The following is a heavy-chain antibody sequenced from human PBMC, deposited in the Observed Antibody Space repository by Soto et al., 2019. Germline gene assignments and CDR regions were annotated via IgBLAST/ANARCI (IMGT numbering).Heavy chain of an antibody. V-gene: IGHV3-33*01. CDR1: GFTFSSYG. CDR3: ARVSGRVYYYYYYMDV. J-gene: IGHJ6*03. Sequence: GGSLRLSCAASGFTFSSYGMHWVRQAPGKGLEWVAVIWYDGSNKYYADSVKGRFTISRDNSKNTLYLQMNSLRAEDTAVYYCARVSGRVYYYYYYMDVWGKGTTVTVSS. D-gene: IGHD6-13*01. CDR2: IWYDGSNK.